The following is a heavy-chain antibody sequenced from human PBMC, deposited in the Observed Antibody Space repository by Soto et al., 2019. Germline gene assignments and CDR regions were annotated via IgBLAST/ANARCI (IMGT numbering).Heavy chain of an antibody. J-gene: IGHJ6*02. Sequence: GGSLRLSCAASGFTFSSYSMNWVRQAPGKGLEWVSSISSSSSYIYYADSVKGRFTISRDNAKNSLYLQMNSLRAEDTALYYWAKDGNTGALDYYYGMDVWGQGTTVTVS. CDR3: AKDGNTGALDYYYGMDV. V-gene: IGHV3-21*04. CDR1: GFTFSSYS. CDR2: ISSSSSYI. D-gene: IGHD2-15*01.